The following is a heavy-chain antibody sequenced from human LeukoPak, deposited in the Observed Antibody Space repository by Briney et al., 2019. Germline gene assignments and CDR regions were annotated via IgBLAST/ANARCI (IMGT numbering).Heavy chain of an antibody. V-gene: IGHV3-30-3*01. CDR3: ARGIPADSYYYYYYYMDV. CDR2: ISYDGSNK. J-gene: IGHJ6*03. D-gene: IGHD2-2*01. Sequence: PGGSLRLSCAASGFTFSSYAMHWVRQAPGKGLEWVAVISYDGSNKYYADSVKGRFTISRDNSKNTLYLQMNSLRAEDTAVYYCARGIPADSYYYYYYYMDVWGKGTTVTVSS. CDR1: GFTFSSYA.